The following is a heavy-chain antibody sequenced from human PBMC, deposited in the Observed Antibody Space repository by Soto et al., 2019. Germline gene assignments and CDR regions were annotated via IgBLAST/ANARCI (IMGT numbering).Heavy chain of an antibody. CDR2: IYYSGST. D-gene: IGHD6-6*01. V-gene: IGHV4-59*12. Sequence: SETLSLTCTGSGGSISSYYWSWIRQPPGKGLEWIGYIYYSGSTNYNPSLKSRVTISVDTSKNQFSLKLSSVTAADTAVYYCARERPDGARLDPWGQGTLVTVS. J-gene: IGHJ5*02. CDR3: ARERPDGARLDP. CDR1: GGSISSYY.